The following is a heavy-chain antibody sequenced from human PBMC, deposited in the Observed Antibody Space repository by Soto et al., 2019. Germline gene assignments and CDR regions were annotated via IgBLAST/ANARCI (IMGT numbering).Heavy chain of an antibody. V-gene: IGHV3-23*01. CDR1: GFSFSNYG. CDR2: ITKTGRST. J-gene: IGHJ3*02. CDR3: TKDAEAYDFAFDK. D-gene: IGHD3-3*01. Sequence: EVQLLESGGGLVQPGGSLRLSCATSGFSFSNYGMNWVRQAPGKGLEWVSGITKTGRSTFIADSVRGRFTISRDNLNNIMYLQMNSLRVDDTAFYYCTKDAEAYDFAFDKWGQGTMVTVTS.